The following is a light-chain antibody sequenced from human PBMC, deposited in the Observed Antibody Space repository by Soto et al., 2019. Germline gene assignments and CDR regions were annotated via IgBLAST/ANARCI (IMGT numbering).Light chain of an antibody. CDR1: NIGSKS. V-gene: IGLV3-21*02. Sequence: SYELTQPPSVSVAPGQTARITCGVNNIGSKSVHWYRQKPGQAPVLVVSDDTDRPSGIPERFSGSKSANTANLTISGVEGGDEADYYCHLWDIRSDQVVFGGGTQLTVL. CDR3: HLWDIRSDQVV. J-gene: IGLJ2*01. CDR2: DDT.